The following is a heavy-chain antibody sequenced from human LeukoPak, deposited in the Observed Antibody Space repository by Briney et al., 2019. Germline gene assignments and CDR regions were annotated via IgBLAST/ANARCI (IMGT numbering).Heavy chain of an antibody. D-gene: IGHD3-22*01. CDR3: ARGLVYYYDSSGYYYFDY. Sequence: PSETLSLTCAVYGGSFSGYYWSWIRQPPGKRLEWIGEINHSGSTNYNPSLKSRVTISVDTSKNQFSLKLSSVTAADTAVYYCARGLVYYYDSSGYYYFDYWGQGTLVTVSS. V-gene: IGHV4-34*01. CDR2: INHSGST. CDR1: GGSFSGYY. J-gene: IGHJ4*02.